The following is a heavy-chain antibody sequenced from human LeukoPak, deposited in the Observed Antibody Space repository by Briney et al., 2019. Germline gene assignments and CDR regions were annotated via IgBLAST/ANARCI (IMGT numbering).Heavy chain of an antibody. CDR2: IIPIFGTA. V-gene: IGHV1-69*13. J-gene: IGHJ3*02. D-gene: IGHD6-13*01. CDR3: ARDPRQQLVISASDI. CDR1: GGTFSSYA. Sequence: GASVKVSCKASGGTFSSYAISWVRQAPGQGLEWMGGIIPIFGTANYAQKFQGRVTITADESTSTAYMELSSLRSEDTAVYYCARDPRQQLVISASDIWGQGTMVTVSS.